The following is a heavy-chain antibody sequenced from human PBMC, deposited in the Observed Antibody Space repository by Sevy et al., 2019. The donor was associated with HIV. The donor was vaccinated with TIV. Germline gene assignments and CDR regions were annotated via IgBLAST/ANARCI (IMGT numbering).Heavy chain of an antibody. Sequence: SETLSLTCTVSGGSISAYYWSWIRQPPGKPLEYIGYIYYTGSTNYNPSLKIRVTISVDTSKNQFYLKLNSVTAADTAVSFWAGAPPVRSGDDSLNWFDPWGQGTLVTVSS. D-gene: IGHD5-12*01. CDR2: IYYTGST. J-gene: IGHJ5*02. CDR3: AGAPPVRSGDDSLNWFDP. V-gene: IGHV4-59*01. CDR1: GGSISAYY.